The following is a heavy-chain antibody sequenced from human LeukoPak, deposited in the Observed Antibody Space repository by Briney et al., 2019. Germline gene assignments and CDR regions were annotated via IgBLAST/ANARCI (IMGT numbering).Heavy chain of an antibody. J-gene: IGHJ4*02. Sequence: ASVKVSCKVSGYTLTELSMHWVRQAPGKGLEWMGGFDPEDGETIYAQKFQGGVTMTEDTSTDTAYMELSSLRSEDTAVYYCATDREVGRYYYDSSGYWKYWGQGTLVTVSS. D-gene: IGHD3-22*01. CDR2: FDPEDGET. CDR3: ATDREVGRYYYDSSGYWKY. V-gene: IGHV1-24*01. CDR1: GYTLTELS.